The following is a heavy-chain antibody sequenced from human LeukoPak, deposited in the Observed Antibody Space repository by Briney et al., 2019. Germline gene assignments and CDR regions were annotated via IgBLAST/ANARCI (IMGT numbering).Heavy chain of an antibody. J-gene: IGHJ6*03. CDR1: GGTFSSYA. Sequence: GASVKVSCKASGGTFSSYAISWVRQAPGQGLEWMGGIIPIFGTANYAQKFQGRVTITADESTSTAYMELSSLRSEDTAVYYCARDFSYHYFYYMDVWGKGTTVTVSS. D-gene: IGHD2/OR15-2a*01. CDR2: IIPIFGTA. CDR3: ARDFSYHYFYYMDV. V-gene: IGHV1-69*13.